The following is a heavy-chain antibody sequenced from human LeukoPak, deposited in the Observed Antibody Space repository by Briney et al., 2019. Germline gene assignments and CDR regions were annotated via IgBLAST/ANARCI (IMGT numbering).Heavy chain of an antibody. CDR3: AKRENYIAATDF. CDR2: IATGGNT. Sequence: GGSLRLSCAASGFTFSSQAMSWVRQAPGKGLEWVSAIATGGNTYYADSVKGRFTISRDISKNTLYLQMNSLRAEDTAVYYCAKRENYIAATDFWGQGTLVTVSS. J-gene: IGHJ4*02. V-gene: IGHV3-23*01. D-gene: IGHD5-12*01. CDR1: GFTFSSQA.